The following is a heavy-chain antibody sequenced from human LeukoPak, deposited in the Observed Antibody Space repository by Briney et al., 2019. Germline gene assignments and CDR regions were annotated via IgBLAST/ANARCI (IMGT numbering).Heavy chain of an antibody. CDR2: ISSSSGYI. CDR1: GFTFSSYS. J-gene: IGHJ4*02. CDR3: ARAGIAVAGYDY. Sequence: GGPLRLSCAASGFTFSSYSMNWVRQAPGKGLEWVSSISSSSGYIYYADSVKGRFTICRDNAKNSLYLQMNSLRAEDTAVYYCARAGIAVAGYDYWGQGTLVTVSS. V-gene: IGHV3-21*01. D-gene: IGHD6-19*01.